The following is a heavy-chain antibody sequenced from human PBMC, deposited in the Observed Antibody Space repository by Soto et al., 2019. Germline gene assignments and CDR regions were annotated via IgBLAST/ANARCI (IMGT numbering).Heavy chain of an antibody. CDR3: ARLLRYFDWQNYYMDV. J-gene: IGHJ6*03. CDR2: INHSGST. D-gene: IGHD3-9*01. V-gene: IGHV4-34*01. CDR1: GGSFSGYY. Sequence: SETLSLTCAVYGGSFSGYYWSWIRQPPGKGLEWIGEINHSGSTNYNPSLKSRVTISVDTSKNQFSLKLSSVTAADTAVYYCARLLRYFDWQNYYMDVWGKGTTVTVSS.